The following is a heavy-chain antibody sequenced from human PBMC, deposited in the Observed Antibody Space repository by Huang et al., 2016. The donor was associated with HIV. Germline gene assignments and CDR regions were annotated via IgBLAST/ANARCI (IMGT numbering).Heavy chain of an antibody. CDR2: VFVGRTP. D-gene: IGHD3-16*01. CDR3: ARLPFDYVWGTQRQTALDELDV. CDR1: GGSVNSGYYY. Sequence: QLQLQESGPGLVRPSETLSLTCSVSGGSVNSGYYYWGWIRQPPGKGLEWIASVFVGRTPFYKPSLKSRVSMAVDTSKKRFSLNLSSVTAADTAVYFCARLPFDYVWGTQRQTALDELDVWGQGTMVTVSS. J-gene: IGHJ3*01. V-gene: IGHV4-39*01.